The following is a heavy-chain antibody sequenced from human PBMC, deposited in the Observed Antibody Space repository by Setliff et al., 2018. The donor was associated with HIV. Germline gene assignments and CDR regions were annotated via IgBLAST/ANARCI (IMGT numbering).Heavy chain of an antibody. D-gene: IGHD2-2*02. J-gene: IGHJ4*02. CDR2: IYTSGST. CDR1: GGSISSYY. V-gene: IGHV4-4*07. Sequence: SETLSLTCLVSGGSISSYYWSWIRQSAGKGLEWIGRIYTSGSTSYNPSLKSRLTISLDTSKNQFSLKLSSVTAADTAVYYCARQERYCTSADCYRYFNYWGQGTLVTVSS. CDR3: ARQERYCTSADCYRYFNY.